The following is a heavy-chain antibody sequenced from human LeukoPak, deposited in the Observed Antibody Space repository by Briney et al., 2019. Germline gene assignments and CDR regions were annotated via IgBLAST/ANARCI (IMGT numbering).Heavy chain of an antibody. Sequence: PGGSLRLSCAASGFTFSIYSMNWVRQAPGKGLEWVSSISSSSSYIYYADSVKGQFTISRDNAKNSLYLQMNSLRAEDTAVYYCARDGLRFGELWYYYGMDVWGQGTTVTVSS. CDR2: ISSSSSYI. V-gene: IGHV3-21*01. CDR3: ARDGLRFGELWYYYGMDV. D-gene: IGHD3-10*01. CDR1: GFTFSIYS. J-gene: IGHJ6*02.